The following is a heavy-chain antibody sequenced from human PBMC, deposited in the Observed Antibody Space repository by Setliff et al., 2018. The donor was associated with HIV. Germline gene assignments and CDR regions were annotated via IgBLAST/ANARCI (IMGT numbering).Heavy chain of an antibody. J-gene: IGHJ4*02. Sequence: TSETLSLTCTVSGGSISSNNYYWGWIRQPPGKGLEWIGSIKYSGSTYQNPSLKSRVTITVDTSKNQYSLKLSSVTAADTAVYYCARLAASIAARRRFDYWGQGTLVTVSS. D-gene: IGHD6-6*01. CDR2: IKYSGST. CDR3: ARLAASIAARRRFDY. CDR1: GGSISSNNYY. V-gene: IGHV4-39*01.